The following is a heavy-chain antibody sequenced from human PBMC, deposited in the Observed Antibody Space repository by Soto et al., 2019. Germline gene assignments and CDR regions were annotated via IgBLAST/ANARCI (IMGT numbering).Heavy chain of an antibody. J-gene: IGHJ4*02. V-gene: IGHV3-21*01. CDR2: ISSSSSYI. CDR3: ARMGGYCTNGVCYSFDY. D-gene: IGHD2-8*01. Sequence: GGSLRLSCAASGFTFSSYSMNWVRQAPGKGLEWVSSISSSSSYIYYADSVKGRFTISRDNAKNSLYLQMNSLRAEDTAVYYCARMGGYCTNGVCYSFDYWGQGTLVTVSS. CDR1: GFTFSSYS.